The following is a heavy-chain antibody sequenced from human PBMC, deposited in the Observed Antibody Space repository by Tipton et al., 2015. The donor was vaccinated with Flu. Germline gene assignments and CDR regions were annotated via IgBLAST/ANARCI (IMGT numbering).Heavy chain of an antibody. CDR2: IKRDGSEK. CDR3: AREMGLEMATNFAD. J-gene: IGHJ4*02. Sequence: LSLTCAASGFTFSNYWMSWVRQAPGKGLEWVANIKRDGSEKYFVDSVKGRFTISRDNAKNSVYLQMNSLRVEDTAVYYCAREMGLEMATNFADWGQGTLVTVSS. D-gene: IGHD5-24*01. V-gene: IGHV3-7*01. CDR1: GFTFSNYW.